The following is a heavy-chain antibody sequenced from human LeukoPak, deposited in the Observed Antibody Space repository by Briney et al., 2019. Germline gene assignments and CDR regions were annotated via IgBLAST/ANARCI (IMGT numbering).Heavy chain of an antibody. V-gene: IGHV3-33*03. CDR2: ICYDGSNK. CDR1: GFTFSSYG. J-gene: IGHJ6*03. D-gene: IGHD2-15*01. CDR3: AKDGYYSGGSCYLYMDV. Sequence: GGSLRRSCAASGFTFSSYGMHWVRQAPGKGLEWVAVICYDGSNKYYADSVKGRFTISRDNSKNTLYLHMNSLRAEDTAVYYCAKDGYYSGGSCYLYMDVWGKGTTVTVSS.